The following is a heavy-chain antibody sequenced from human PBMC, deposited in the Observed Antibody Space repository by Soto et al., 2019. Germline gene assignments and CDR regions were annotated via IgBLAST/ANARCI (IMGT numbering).Heavy chain of an antibody. V-gene: IGHV3-30*18. D-gene: IGHD5-18*01. Sequence: GGSLRLSCAASGFTFSSYGMHWVRQAPGKGLEWVAVISYDGSNKYYADSVKGRFTISRDNSKNTLYLQMNSLRAEDTAVYYCAKDPSGPETAMAPVDYWGQGTLVTVSS. CDR2: ISYDGSNK. CDR1: GFTFSSYG. CDR3: AKDPSGPETAMAPVDY. J-gene: IGHJ4*02.